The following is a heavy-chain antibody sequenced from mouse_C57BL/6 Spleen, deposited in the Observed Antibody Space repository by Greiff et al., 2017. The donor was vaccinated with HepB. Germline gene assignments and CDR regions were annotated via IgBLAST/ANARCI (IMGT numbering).Heavy chain of an antibody. CDR2: INPGSGGT. D-gene: IGHD1-1*01. V-gene: IGHV1-54*01. CDR3: ARRGDYGRPYAMDY. J-gene: IGHJ4*01. CDR1: GYAFTNYL. Sequence: QVQLKESGAELVRPGTSVKLSCKASGYAFTNYLIEWVKQRPGQGLEWIGVINPGSGGTNYNEKFKGKATLTADKSSSTAYMQLSSLTSEDSAVYFCARRGDYGRPYAMDYWGQGTSVTVSS.